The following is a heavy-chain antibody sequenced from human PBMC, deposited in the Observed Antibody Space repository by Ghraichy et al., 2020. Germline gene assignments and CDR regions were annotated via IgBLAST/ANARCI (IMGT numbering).Heavy chain of an antibody. Sequence: SETLSLTCTVSGGSISSYYWSWIRQPAGKGLEWIGRIYISGSTSYNPSRQSRVTMSVDTSKNHFSLKLSSVTAADTAVYYCARTSRLSGWEYYFDYWGQGTLVTVYS. CDR3: ARTSRLSGWEYYFDY. CDR1: GGSISSYY. D-gene: IGHD6-19*01. V-gene: IGHV4-4*07. CDR2: IYISGST. J-gene: IGHJ4*02.